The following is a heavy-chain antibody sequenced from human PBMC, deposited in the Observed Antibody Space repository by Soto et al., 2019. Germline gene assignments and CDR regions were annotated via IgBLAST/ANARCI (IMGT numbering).Heavy chain of an antibody. V-gene: IGHV3-53*01. CDR1: RVSVTSNY. Sequence: GGSLRIACAASRVSVTSNYMTWVRQAPGKWLECVSVIYAGGNTYYPDSVKGRFTISSDNSKNTLFLQMNNLRAEDTAVYYCARVTTFYDILTSSYALNYFDYWGQGPRVTVSS. J-gene: IGHJ4*02. CDR3: ARVTTFYDILTSSYALNYFDY. D-gene: IGHD3-9*01. CDR2: IYAGGNT.